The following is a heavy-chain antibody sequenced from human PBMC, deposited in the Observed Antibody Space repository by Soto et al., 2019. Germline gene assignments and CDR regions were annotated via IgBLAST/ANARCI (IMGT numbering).Heavy chain of an antibody. J-gene: IGHJ5*02. V-gene: IGHV4-4*07. D-gene: IGHD1-1*01. CDR2: VYPTGGT. Sequence: PSETLSLTCTVSGGAINTYYWSWIRQPAGKGLEWIGRVYPTGGTDYNPSLKTRVTMSVDTSENQFSLKLNSVTAADTAVYYCAGYRRVTGWFDLWGQGTLVTVSS. CDR3: AGYRRVTGWFDL. CDR1: GGAINTYY.